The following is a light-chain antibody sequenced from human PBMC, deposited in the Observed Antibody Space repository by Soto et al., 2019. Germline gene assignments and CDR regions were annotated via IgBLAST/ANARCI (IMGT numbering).Light chain of an antibody. CDR1: QSVSSN. CDR3: QQYNNWPPGT. V-gene: IGKV3-15*01. CDR2: GAS. J-gene: IGKJ1*01. Sequence: EIVMTQSPATLSVSPGERATLSCRVSQSVSSNLAWYQQKPGQAPRLLIYGASTRATGIPATFSGSGSGTEFTLPISSLQSEDFAVYYCQQYNNWPPGTFGQGTKVEIK.